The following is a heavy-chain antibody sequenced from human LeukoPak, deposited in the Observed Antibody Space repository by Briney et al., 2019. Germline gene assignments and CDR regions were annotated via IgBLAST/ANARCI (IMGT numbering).Heavy chain of an antibody. V-gene: IGHV4-59*01. CDR2: IYYSGST. D-gene: IGHD1-26*01. CDR1: GGSISSYY. CDR3: ANIVGATTGSETD. J-gene: IGHJ4*02. Sequence: PSETLSLTCTVSGGSISSYYWSWIRQPPGKGLEWIGYIYYSGSTKYNPSLKSRVTISVDTSKNQFSLKLSSVTAADTAVYYCANIVGATTGSETDWGQGTLVTVSS.